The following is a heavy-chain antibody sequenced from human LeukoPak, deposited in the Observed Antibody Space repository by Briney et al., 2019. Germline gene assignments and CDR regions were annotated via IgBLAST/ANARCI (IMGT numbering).Heavy chain of an antibody. CDR2: IYHSGST. V-gene: IGHV4-34*01. CDR3: ARTRQQLVRQRKTNYYCYYMDV. Sequence: PSETLSLTCAVYGGSFSGYYWSWIRQPPGKGLEWIGEIYHSGSTNYNPSLKSRVTISVDTSKNQFSLKLSSVTAADTAVYYCARTRQQLVRQRKTNYYCYYMDVWGKGTTVTVSS. D-gene: IGHD6-13*01. CDR1: GGSFSGYY. J-gene: IGHJ6*03.